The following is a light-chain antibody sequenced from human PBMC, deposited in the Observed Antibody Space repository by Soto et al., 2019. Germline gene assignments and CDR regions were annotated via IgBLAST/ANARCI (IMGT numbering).Light chain of an antibody. J-gene: IGKJ5*01. CDR3: QQYNNWPIT. V-gene: IGKV3-15*01. CDR1: QNIHDK. CDR2: DAS. Sequence: EIVMTQSPATLSVSPGERVSLSCRASQNIHDKLAWYQQKPGQTPRLLIYDASTRATGISGSFSGSGSGTEFTLTISSLQSEDFEIYYCQQYNNWPITFGQGTRLEIK.